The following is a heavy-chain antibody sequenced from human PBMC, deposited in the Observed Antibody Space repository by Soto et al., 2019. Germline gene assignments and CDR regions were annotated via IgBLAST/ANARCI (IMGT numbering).Heavy chain of an antibody. CDR1: GFTFSSYG. CDR3: SKVVRATTKPLVDY. V-gene: IGHV3-23*01. Sequence: GGSLRLSCAASGFTFSSYGMHWVRQAPGKGLEWVSAISGSGGSTYYADSVKGRFTISRDNSKNTLYLQMNSLRAEATAVYYCSKVVRATTKPLVDYWSQATVITVSS. CDR2: ISGSGGST. J-gene: IGHJ4*02. D-gene: IGHD1-26*01.